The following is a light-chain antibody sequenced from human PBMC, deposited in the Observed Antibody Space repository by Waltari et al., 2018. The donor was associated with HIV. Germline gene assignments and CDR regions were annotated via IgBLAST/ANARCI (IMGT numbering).Light chain of an antibody. CDR2: EDS. J-gene: IGLJ2*01. Sequence: SYELTQPPSVSVSPGQTARITCSGDAFPKKYAYWYQQKSGQAPVLVIYEDSKRPSGIPERFSGSSSGTMATLTISGAQVEDEADYYCYSIDSSGNHRVFGGGTKLTVL. CDR1: AFPKKY. CDR3: YSIDSSGNHRV. V-gene: IGLV3-10*01.